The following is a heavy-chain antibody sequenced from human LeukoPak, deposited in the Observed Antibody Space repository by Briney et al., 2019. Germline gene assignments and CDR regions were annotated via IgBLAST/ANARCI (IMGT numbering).Heavy chain of an antibody. CDR3: ARPYGRYYNYGMDV. D-gene: IGHD3-10*01. CDR2: ISYDGSNK. Sequence: PGGSLRLSCAASGFTFSSYGMHWVRQAPGKGLEWVAVISYDGSNKYYADSVKGRFTISRDNSKNTLYLQMNSLRAEDTAVYYCARPYGRYYNYGMDVWGQGTTVTVSS. J-gene: IGHJ6*02. V-gene: IGHV3-30*03. CDR1: GFTFSSYG.